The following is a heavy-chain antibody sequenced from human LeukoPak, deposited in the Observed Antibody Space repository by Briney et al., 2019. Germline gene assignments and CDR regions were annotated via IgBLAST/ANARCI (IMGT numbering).Heavy chain of an antibody. Sequence: SETLSLTCTVSGGSISSYYWSWIRQPPGKGLEWIGYIYYSGSTNYNPSLKSRVTISVDTSKNQFSLKLSSVTAADTAVYYCARMVLLYDAFDIWGQGTMVTVSS. CDR1: GGSISSYY. CDR2: IYYSGST. D-gene: IGHD2-8*01. V-gene: IGHV4-59*01. J-gene: IGHJ3*02. CDR3: ARMVLLYDAFDI.